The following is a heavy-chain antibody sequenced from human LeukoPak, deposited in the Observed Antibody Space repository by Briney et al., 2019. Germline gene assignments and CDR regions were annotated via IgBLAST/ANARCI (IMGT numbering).Heavy chain of an antibody. J-gene: IGHJ4*02. V-gene: IGHV3-30*04. Sequence: PGGSLRLSCAASGFTFRNYAIHWVRQAPGKGLEWVAVVSYDGSYKDYADSVKGRFTISRDNSRNTLYLQMNSLRAEDTAVYYCARDQDWNDRGGLDYWGQGTLVIVSS. D-gene: IGHD1-1*01. CDR2: VSYDGSYK. CDR3: ARDQDWNDRGGLDY. CDR1: GFTFRNYA.